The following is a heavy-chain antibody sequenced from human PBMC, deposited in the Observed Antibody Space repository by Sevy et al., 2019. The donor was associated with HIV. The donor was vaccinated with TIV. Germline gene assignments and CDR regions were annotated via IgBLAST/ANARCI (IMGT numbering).Heavy chain of an antibody. CDR2: IRYDGSDK. D-gene: IGHD6-13*01. CDR3: AKHLAGPGRRYFDY. J-gene: IGHJ4*02. Sequence: GGCLRLSCTASGFTFSNFGMHWVRQVPGKGLEWLTFIRYDGSDKYYAASVKGRFTISRDDSKNTLYLQMDSLRPEDTALCYCAKHLAGPGRRYFDYWGQGTLVTVSS. V-gene: IGHV3-30*02. CDR1: GFTFSNFG.